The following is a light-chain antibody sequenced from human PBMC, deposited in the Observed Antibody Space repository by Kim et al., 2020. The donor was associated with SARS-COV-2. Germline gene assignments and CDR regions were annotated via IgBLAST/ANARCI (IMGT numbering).Light chain of an antibody. Sequence: VAPGERAPPSRRAIQSIDNKLAWYQQKGGLPPRLLIYAASTRATGIPARFSGSGSGTEFTLTISSLQSEDFAVYYCQQYNTWPLTFGGGTKVDIK. V-gene: IGKV3-15*01. CDR2: AAS. CDR1: QSIDNK. J-gene: IGKJ4*01. CDR3: QQYNTWPLT.